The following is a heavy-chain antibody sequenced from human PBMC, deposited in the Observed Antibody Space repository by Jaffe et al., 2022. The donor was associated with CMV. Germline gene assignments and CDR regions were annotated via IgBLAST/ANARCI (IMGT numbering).Heavy chain of an antibody. Sequence: QVQLVQSGAEVKKPGASVKVSCKASGYTFTSYDINWVRQATGQGLEWMGWMNPNSGNTGYAQKFQGRVTMTRNTSISTAYMELSSLRSEDTAVYYCARGGRGSIAARLGIFNYWGQGTLVTVSS. D-gene: IGHD6-6*01. CDR3: ARGGRGSIAARLGIFNY. CDR2: MNPNSGNT. V-gene: IGHV1-8*01. CDR1: GYTFTSYD. J-gene: IGHJ4*02.